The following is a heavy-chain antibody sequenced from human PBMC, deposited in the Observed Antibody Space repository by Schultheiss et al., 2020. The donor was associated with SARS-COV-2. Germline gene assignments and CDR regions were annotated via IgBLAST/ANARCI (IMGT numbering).Heavy chain of an antibody. CDR2: IYTSGST. Sequence: SETLSLTCTVSGGSISSYYWSWIRQPAGKGLEWIGRIYTSGSTNYNPSLKSRVTMSVDTSKNQFSLKLSSVTAADTAVYYCARERPDYGDYLHDYWGQGTLVTVS. V-gene: IGHV4-4*07. J-gene: IGHJ4*02. D-gene: IGHD4-17*01. CDR1: GGSISSYY. CDR3: ARERPDYGDYLHDY.